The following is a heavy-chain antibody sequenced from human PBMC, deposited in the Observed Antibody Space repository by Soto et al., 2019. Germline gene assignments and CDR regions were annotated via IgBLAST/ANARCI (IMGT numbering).Heavy chain of an antibody. CDR2: ISYDGSNQ. CDR1: GFTFNIYG. V-gene: IGHV3-30*18. J-gene: IGHJ4*02. Sequence: GGSLRLSCAASGFTFNIYGTHWVRQAPDKGLEWVALISYDGSNQYYADSVKGRFTISRDNSKNTLFLQMNSLRADDTAVYYCAKDQASGQGSFDSWGQGTLVTVSS. CDR3: AKDQASGQGSFDS.